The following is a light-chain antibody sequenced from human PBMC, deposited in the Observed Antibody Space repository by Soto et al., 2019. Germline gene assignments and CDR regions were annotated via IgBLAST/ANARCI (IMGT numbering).Light chain of an antibody. Sequence: QSALTQPASVSGSPGQSITISCAGTSSDIGSYNYVSCYKQHPGKAPKLIIYDVINRASGVSSRFSGSKSGNTASLTISGLQAEDEADYYCSSYTISSVVFGGGTKLTVL. CDR3: SSYTISSVV. J-gene: IGLJ2*01. CDR1: SSDIGSYNY. V-gene: IGLV2-14*03. CDR2: DVI.